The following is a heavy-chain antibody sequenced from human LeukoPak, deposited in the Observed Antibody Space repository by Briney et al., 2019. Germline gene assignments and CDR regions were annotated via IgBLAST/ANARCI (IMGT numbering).Heavy chain of an antibody. V-gene: IGHV3-53*01. J-gene: IGHJ6*03. CDR1: GFTVSSNY. Sequence: PGGSLRLSCAASGFTVSSNYMSWVRQAPGKGLEWVSIVYSGGTTYYADSVKGRFTISRDNSKNTPYLQMNSLRAEDTAVYYCARDRVEMATIIDYYYYMDVWGKGTTVTVSS. D-gene: IGHD5-24*01. CDR3: ARDRVEMATIIDYYYYMDV. CDR2: VYSGGTT.